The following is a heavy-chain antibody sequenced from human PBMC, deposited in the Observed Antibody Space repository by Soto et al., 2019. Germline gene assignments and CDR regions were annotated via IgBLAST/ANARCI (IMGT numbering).Heavy chain of an antibody. CDR1: GFTFSGKT. J-gene: IGHJ4*02. CDR2: IAPDASQI. CDR3: ATDIHATWLLNS. D-gene: IGHD2-2*02. Sequence: GGSVRLSCAASGFTFSGKTMYWVRQAPGKGLEWVALIAPDASQIYYADSVKGRFTISRDNSKNTLYLQMNSLRAEDTSLYLCATDIHATWLLNSWGQGTLVTVSS. V-gene: IGHV3-30-3*01.